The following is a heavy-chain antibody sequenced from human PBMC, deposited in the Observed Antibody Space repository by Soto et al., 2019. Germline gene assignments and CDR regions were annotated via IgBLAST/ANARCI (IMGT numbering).Heavy chain of an antibody. CDR3: AKDADFSSSFHYFDY. CDR2: IKHDGSVQ. CDR1: GFTFIGYW. D-gene: IGHD6-13*01. J-gene: IGHJ4*02. V-gene: IGHV3-7*01. Sequence: HPGGSLRLSCEASGFTFIGYWMIFFRHSAFKWLEWVADIKHDGSVQYYVDSVKGQFTISRDNSKNTLYLQMNSLRAEDTAVYYCAKDADFSSSFHYFDYWGQGTLVTVPS.